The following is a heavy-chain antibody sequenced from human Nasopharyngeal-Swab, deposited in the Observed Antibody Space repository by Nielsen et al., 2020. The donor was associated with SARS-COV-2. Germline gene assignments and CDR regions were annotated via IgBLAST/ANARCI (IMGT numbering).Heavy chain of an antibody. CDR3: ARDRAYSGSYMDV. CDR2: IIPIFGTA. J-gene: IGHJ6*03. Sequence: WVRHPPGQGLEWMGGIIPIFGTANYAQKFQGRVTITADKSTSTAYMELSSLRSEDTAVYYCARDRAYSGSYMDVWGKGTTVTVSS. V-gene: IGHV1-69*06. D-gene: IGHD5-12*01.